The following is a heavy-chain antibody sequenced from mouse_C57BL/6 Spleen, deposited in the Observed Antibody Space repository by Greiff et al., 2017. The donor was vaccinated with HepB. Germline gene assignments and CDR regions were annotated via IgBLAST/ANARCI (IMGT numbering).Heavy chain of an antibody. V-gene: IGHV1-55*01. Sequence: QVQLQQPGAELVKPGASVKMSCKASGYTFTSYWITWVKQRPGQGLEWIGDIYPGSGSTNYNEKFKSKATLTVDTSSSTAYMQLSSLTSEDSAVYYCATHYYGSSYSYYYAMDYWGQGTSVTVSS. CDR1: GYTFTSYW. D-gene: IGHD1-1*01. J-gene: IGHJ4*01. CDR3: ATHYYGSSYSYYYAMDY. CDR2: IYPGSGST.